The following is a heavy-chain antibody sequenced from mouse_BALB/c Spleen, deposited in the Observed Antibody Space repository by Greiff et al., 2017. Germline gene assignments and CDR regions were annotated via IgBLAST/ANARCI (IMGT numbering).Heavy chain of an antibody. Sequence: QVQLQQPGAELVKPWASVKLSCKASGYTFTSYWMHWVKQRPGQGLEWIGEINPSNGRTNYNEKFKSKATLTVDKSSSTAYMQLSSLTSEDSAVYYCARRGDPSFAYWGQGTLVTVSA. CDR2: INPSNGRT. D-gene: IGHD2-13*01. V-gene: IGHV1S81*02. J-gene: IGHJ3*01. CDR3: ARRGDPSFAY. CDR1: GYTFTSYW.